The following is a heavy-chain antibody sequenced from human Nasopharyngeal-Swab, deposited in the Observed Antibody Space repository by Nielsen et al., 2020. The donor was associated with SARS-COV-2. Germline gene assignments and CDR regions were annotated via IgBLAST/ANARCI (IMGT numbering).Heavy chain of an antibody. Sequence: GESLKTSCAASGFTFNPFSMNWVRQPPGKGLEWVASISSCSTYIYYADSVKGRFTISRDNPKNSLYLQMNSLRADDTAVYYCCRCAFPSTTSYYYYYYTDVWGKGTTVTVS. D-gene: IGHD1-1*01. J-gene: IGHJ6*03. V-gene: IGHV3-21*06. CDR2: ISSCSTYI. CDR3: CRCAFPSTTSYYYYYYTDV. CDR1: GFTFNPFS.